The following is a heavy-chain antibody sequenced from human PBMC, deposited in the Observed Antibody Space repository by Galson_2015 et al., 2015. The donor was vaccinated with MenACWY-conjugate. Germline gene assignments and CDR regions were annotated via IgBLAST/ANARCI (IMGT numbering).Heavy chain of an antibody. CDR1: GFTFSSYW. Sequence: SLRLSCAASGFTFSSYWMHWVRQAPGKGLVWVSRINSDGSSTSYADSVKGRFTISRDNAKNTLYLQMNSLRAEDTAVYYCARAAAVVVPAAIYWYFDLWGRGTLVTVSS. CDR2: INSDGSST. J-gene: IGHJ2*01. CDR3: ARAAAVVVPAAIYWYFDL. V-gene: IGHV3-74*01. D-gene: IGHD2-2*01.